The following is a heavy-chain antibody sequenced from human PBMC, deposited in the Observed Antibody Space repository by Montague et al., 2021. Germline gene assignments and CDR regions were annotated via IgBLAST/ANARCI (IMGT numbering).Heavy chain of an antibody. Sequence: SKTLSLTCTVSGDSMNTYKWNWIRQPPGKGLEWTGYIYSSGNTNYNPSLKSRVTISVDTSRNQFSLEVSSVTAADTAMYYCAREWSGFDFWGHGTMVTVPS. CDR1: GDSMNTYK. J-gene: IGHJ3*01. V-gene: IGHV4-59*01. D-gene: IGHD1-26*01. CDR2: IYSSGNT. CDR3: AREWSGFDF.